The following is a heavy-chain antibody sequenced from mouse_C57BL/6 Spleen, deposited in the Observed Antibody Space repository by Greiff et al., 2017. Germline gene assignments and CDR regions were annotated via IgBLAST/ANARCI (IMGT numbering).Heavy chain of an antibody. CDR3: ARQLTGAYAMDY. CDR1: GYAFSSYW. Sequence: VQLQQSGAELVKPGASVKISCKASGYAFSSYWMNWVKQRPGKGLEWIGQIYPGDGDTNYNGKFKGKATLTADKSSSTAYMQLSSLTSEDSAVYFCARQLTGAYAMDYWGQGTSVTVSS. CDR2: IYPGDGDT. V-gene: IGHV1-80*01. D-gene: IGHD4-1*01. J-gene: IGHJ4*01.